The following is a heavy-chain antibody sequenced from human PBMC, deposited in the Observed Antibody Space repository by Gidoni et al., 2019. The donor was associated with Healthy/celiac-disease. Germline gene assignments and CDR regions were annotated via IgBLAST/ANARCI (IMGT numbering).Heavy chain of an antibody. CDR3: TTDPEIDYDILTGYSDAFDI. D-gene: IGHD3-9*01. CDR1: GFTFSNAW. V-gene: IGHV3-15*01. Sequence: EVQLVESGGGLVKPGGSLRLSCAASGFTFSNAWLSWVRQAPGKGLEWVGRIKSKTDGGTTDYAAPVKGRFTISRDDSKNTLYLQMNSLKTEDTAVYYCTTDPEIDYDILTGYSDAFDIWGQGTMVTVSS. J-gene: IGHJ3*02. CDR2: IKSKTDGGTT.